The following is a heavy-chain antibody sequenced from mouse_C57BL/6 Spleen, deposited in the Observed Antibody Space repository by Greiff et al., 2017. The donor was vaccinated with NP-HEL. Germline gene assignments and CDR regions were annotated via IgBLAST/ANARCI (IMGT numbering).Heavy chain of an antibody. CDR3: ARGSRGYFDV. J-gene: IGHJ1*03. D-gene: IGHD1-1*01. CDR1: GYTFTDYN. Sequence: VQLQQSGPELVKPGASVKIPCKASGYTFTDYNMDWVKQSHGKSLEWIGDINPNNGGTIYNQKFKGKATLTVDKSSSTAYMELRSLTSEDTAVYYCARGSRGYFDVWGTGTTVTVSS. CDR2: INPNNGGT. V-gene: IGHV1-18*01.